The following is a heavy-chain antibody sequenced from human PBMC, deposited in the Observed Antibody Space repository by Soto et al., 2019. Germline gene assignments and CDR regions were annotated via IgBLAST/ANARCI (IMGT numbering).Heavy chain of an antibody. V-gene: IGHV3-23*01. D-gene: IGHD3-10*01. Sequence: EVQLLDSGGGLVQPGGSLRLSCAASGFTFNNYAMSWVRQAPGKGLEWVSSISASGGSTNYADSVKGRFTISRDNSENTVYLQLNSLRAEDTDDSSCVKTRRGGGFDYWGQGGLFTFSS. CDR3: VKTRRGGGFDY. CDR2: ISASGGST. J-gene: IGHJ4*02. CDR1: GFTFNNYA.